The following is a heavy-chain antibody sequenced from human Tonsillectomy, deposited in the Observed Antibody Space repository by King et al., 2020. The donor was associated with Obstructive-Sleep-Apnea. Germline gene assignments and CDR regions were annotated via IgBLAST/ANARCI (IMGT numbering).Heavy chain of an antibody. D-gene: IGHD6-13*01. J-gene: IGHJ4*02. CDR1: GGSISSGDYY. CDR3: ARGRSSSWYGEERTEDVDY. Sequence: QLQESGPGLVKPSQTLSLTCTVSGGSISSGDYYWSWIRQPPGKGLEWIGYIYYSGSTYYNPSLKMRVTISVETSKNQFSLKLSSVTAADTAVYYCARGRSSSWYGEERTEDVDYWGQGTLVTVSS. V-gene: IGHV4-30-4*01. CDR2: IYYSGST.